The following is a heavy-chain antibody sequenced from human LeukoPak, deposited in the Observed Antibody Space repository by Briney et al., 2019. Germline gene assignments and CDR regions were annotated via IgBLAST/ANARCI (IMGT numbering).Heavy chain of an antibody. D-gene: IGHD1-26*01. CDR3: AKVLSGSYVFDY. Sequence: PGGSLRLSCAASGFTFDDYAMHWARQAPGKGLEGVSGISWNSGSIGYADSVKGRFTISRDNAKNSLYLQMNSLRAEDTALYYCAKVLSGSYVFDYWGQGTLVTVSS. V-gene: IGHV3-9*01. CDR1: GFTFDDYA. J-gene: IGHJ4*02. CDR2: ISWNSGSI.